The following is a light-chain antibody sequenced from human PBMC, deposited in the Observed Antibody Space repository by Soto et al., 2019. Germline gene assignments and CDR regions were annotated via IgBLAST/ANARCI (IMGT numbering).Light chain of an antibody. CDR2: DDN. Sequence: QSVLTQPPSASGTPGQKVFISCSGSSSNIGGNSVSWYQQLPGTAPKLLIYDDNKRPSGIPDRFSGSKSGTSATLGITGFQTGDEADYYCGSWDSSLSAYVFGTGTQLTV. V-gene: IGLV1-51*01. CDR1: SSNIGGNS. J-gene: IGLJ1*01. CDR3: GSWDSSLSAYV.